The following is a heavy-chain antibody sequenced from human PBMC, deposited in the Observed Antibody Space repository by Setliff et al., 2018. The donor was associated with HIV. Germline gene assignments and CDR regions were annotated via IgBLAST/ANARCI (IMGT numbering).Heavy chain of an antibody. CDR1: GFSFSNYA. J-gene: IGHJ4*02. Sequence: GGSLRLSCAASGFSFSNYAMTWVRQAPGKGLEWVSTINSAERTFYAKSVKGRFTISRDNSKSTLYLQVSSLRAEDTAVYYCANRLRGYNKWYYFDYWGQGTLVTVSS. CDR2: INSAERT. V-gene: IGHV3-23*01. D-gene: IGHD1-1*01. CDR3: ANRLRGYNKWYYFDY.